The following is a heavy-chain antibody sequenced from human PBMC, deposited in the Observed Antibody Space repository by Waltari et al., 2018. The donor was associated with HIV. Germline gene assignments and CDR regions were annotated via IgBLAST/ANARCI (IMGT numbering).Heavy chain of an antibody. CDR2: SKSKIAAVTR. Sequence: VYLVESGGGSVEPGGSLRLSCAASGFNFDDAWMSWFRQAPGQGMEWVGSSKSKIAAVTRYFAAPVKGRFAISRDDSKKIVYPQMSNPKAEDTAVHYCAAGTGLSDFAYSAQGTLVTVSS. J-gene: IGHJ4*02. V-gene: IGHV3-15*05. D-gene: IGHD1-7*01. CDR1: GFNFDDAW. CDR3: AAGTGLSDFAY.